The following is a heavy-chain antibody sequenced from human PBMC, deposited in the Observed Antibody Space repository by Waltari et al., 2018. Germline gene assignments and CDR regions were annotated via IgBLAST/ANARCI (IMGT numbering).Heavy chain of an antibody. D-gene: IGHD6-6*01. V-gene: IGHV4-34*01. Sequence: QVHLPQWGAGLLKPSETLSLTCDVSRGSFSSYHWTWVRQSPGKGLEWIGETDHKGRATDNPNREGRVTISVDTANNHFSLNLTSVTAADTAVYYCARPSVAARLGSLDYWGQG. CDR3: ARPSVAARLGSLDY. CDR1: RGSFSSYH. J-gene: IGHJ4*02. CDR2: TDHKGRA.